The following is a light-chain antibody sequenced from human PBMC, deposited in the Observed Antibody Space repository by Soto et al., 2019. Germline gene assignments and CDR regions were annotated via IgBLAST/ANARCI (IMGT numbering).Light chain of an antibody. CDR3: QQYGSSPT. CDR1: QSVSSTY. J-gene: IGKJ1*01. Sequence: EIVLTQSPGTLSLSPGERATLSCRSSQSVSSTYLAWYQQKPDQAPRLVLYDVSGRATGIPDRFSGSGSGTDFTLTISRLEPEDFAVYYCQQYGSSPTFGQGTKVEIK. V-gene: IGKV3-20*01. CDR2: DVS.